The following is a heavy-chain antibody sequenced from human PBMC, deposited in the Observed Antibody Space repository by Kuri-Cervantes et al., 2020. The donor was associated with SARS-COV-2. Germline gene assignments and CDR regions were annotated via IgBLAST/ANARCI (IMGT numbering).Heavy chain of an antibody. Sequence: GESLKISCAASGFTVSSNYMSWVRQAPGKGLEWVSLIYSGGSTYYADSVKGRFTISRDNSKNTLYLQMNSLRAADTAVYYCARVRGDYVPWGQGTMVTVSS. D-gene: IGHD3-16*01. V-gene: IGHV3-53*01. CDR1: GFTVSSNY. CDR2: IYSGGST. CDR3: ARVRGDYVP. J-gene: IGHJ3*01.